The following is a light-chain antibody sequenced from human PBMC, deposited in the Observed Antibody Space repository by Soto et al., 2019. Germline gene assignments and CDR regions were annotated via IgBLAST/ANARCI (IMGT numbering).Light chain of an antibody. J-gene: IGKJ1*01. Sequence: EIVLTQSPGTLSLSLGERATLSCRASQSVSSSYLAWYQQKPGQAPRLLIYGASSRATGIPDRFSGSGSGTNFTLTISRLEPEDVAVYYCQQYGSSRWTFGQGTKVDIK. CDR1: QSVSSSY. CDR3: QQYGSSRWT. V-gene: IGKV3-20*01. CDR2: GAS.